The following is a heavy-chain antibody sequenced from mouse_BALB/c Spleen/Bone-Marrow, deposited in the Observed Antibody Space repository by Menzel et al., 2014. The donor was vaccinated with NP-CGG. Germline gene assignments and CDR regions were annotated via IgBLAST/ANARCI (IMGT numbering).Heavy chain of an antibody. D-gene: IGHD1-1*01. CDR2: IDPANGNT. J-gene: IGHJ2*01. CDR3: AYGSSYDYFDY. V-gene: IGHV14-3*02. CDR1: GFNIKDTY. Sequence: VQLQQSGAELVKPGASVKLSCTASGFNIKDTYMHWVKQRPEQGLEWIGRIDPANGNTKYDPKFQGKATKTADTSSNTAYLQLSSLTSEDTAVYYCAYGSSYDYFDYWGQGTTLTVSS.